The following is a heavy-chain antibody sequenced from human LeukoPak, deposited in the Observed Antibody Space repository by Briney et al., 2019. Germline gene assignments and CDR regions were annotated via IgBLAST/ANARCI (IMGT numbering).Heavy chain of an antibody. D-gene: IGHD3-22*01. Sequence: SVKVSCKASGGTFSSYAISWVRQAPGQGLEWMGRIIPILGIANYAQKFQGRVTITADKSTSTAYMELSSLRSEDTAVYYCARVYLGVTMIVVVMGDYWGQGTLVTVSS. CDR2: IIPILGIA. V-gene: IGHV1-69*04. CDR1: GGTFSSYA. J-gene: IGHJ4*02. CDR3: ARVYLGVTMIVVVMGDY.